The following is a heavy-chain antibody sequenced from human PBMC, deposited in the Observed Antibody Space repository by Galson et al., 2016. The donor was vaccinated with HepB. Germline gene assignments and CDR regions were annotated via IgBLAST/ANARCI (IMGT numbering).Heavy chain of an antibody. Sequence: QSGAEVKKPGESLKISCKGSGYSFTSYWIGWVRQMPGKGLEWMGIIYPGDSDTRYSPSFQGQVTISADKSISTAYLQWSSLKASDTAMSYCAGCSNGWGEQWLVLGWFDPWGQGTLVTVSS. CDR1: GYSFTSYW. V-gene: IGHV5-51*03. CDR2: IYPGDSDT. D-gene: IGHD6-19*01. J-gene: IGHJ5*02. CDR3: AGCSNGWGEQWLVLGWFDP.